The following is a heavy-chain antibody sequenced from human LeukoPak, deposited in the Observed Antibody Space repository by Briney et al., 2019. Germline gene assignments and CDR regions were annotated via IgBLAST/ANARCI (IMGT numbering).Heavy chain of an antibody. CDR2: INHSGST. CDR1: GGSFSGYY. J-gene: IGHJ4*02. D-gene: IGHD3-22*01. CDR3: ARCYYDSSGYYGFGY. V-gene: IGHV4-34*01. Sequence: SETLSLTCAVYGGSFSGYYWSWIRQPPGKGLEWIGEINHSGSTNYNPSPKSRVTISVDTSKNQFSLKLSSVTAADTAVYYCARCYYDSSGYYGFGYWGQGTLVTVSS.